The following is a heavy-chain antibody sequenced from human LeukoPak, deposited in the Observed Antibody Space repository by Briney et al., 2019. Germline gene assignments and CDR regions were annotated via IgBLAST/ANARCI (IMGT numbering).Heavy chain of an antibody. J-gene: IGHJ4*02. V-gene: IGHV4-39*07. CDR3: ASGMSIAARPINY. CDR2: IYYSGST. Sequence: SETLSLTCTVSGGSISSSSYYWGWIRQPRGRGLEWIGSIYYSGSTYYNPSLKSRVTISVDTSKNQFSLKLSSVTAADTAVYYCASGMSIAARPINYWGQGTLVTVSS. D-gene: IGHD6-6*01. CDR1: GGSISSSSYY.